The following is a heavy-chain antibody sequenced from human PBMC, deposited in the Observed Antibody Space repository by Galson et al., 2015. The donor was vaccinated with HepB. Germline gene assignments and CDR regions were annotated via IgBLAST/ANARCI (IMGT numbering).Heavy chain of an antibody. J-gene: IGHJ4*02. CDR1: GFTVRFNY. V-gene: IGHV3-53*01. CDR2: FSTGDTP. Sequence: SLRLSCAASGFTVRFNYMTWVRQAPGKGLEWVSDFSTGDTPNYADAAKGRFTISKDNSKNTLYLQMNTLRADDTAVYYCARGPPLRHPLIPGGLDFWGQGTLDTVSS. D-gene: IGHD3-16*01. CDR3: ARGPPLRHPLIPGGLDF.